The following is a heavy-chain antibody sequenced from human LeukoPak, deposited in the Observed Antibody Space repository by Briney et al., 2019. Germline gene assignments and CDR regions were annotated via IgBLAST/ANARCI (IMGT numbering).Heavy chain of an antibody. J-gene: IGHJ4*02. V-gene: IGHV3-7*01. CDR3: ATGYCTSTTCYRSRFDY. CDR2: IKPDGSEK. D-gene: IGHD2-2*01. CDR1: GFTFSSYW. Sequence: GGSLLLSCAASGFTFSSYWMSWVRQAPGKGLEWVANIKPDGSEKYYVDSVKGRFTISRDNAKNSLYLRINNLRAEDTAVFYCATGYCTSTTCYRSRFDYWGQGTLVTVSS.